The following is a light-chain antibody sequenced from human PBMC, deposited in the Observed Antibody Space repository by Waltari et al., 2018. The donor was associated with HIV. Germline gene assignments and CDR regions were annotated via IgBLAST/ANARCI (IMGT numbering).Light chain of an antibody. V-gene: IGKV4-1*01. J-gene: IGKJ1*01. CDR2: WAS. Sequence: DIVMTQSPDSLAVSLGERATINCKSRQSVLYSSNNKNYLALYQQKPGQPPKLLIYWASTRESGVPDRFSGSGSGTDFTLTISSLQAEDVAVYYCQQYYSTPRTFGQGTKVEIK. CDR1: QSVLYSSNNKNY. CDR3: QQYYSTPRT.